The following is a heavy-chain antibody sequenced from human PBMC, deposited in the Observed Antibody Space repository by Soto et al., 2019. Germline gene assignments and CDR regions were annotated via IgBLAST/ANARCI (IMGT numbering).Heavy chain of an antibody. V-gene: IGHV1-18*01. Sequence: ASVKVSCKASGYTFTSYGISWVRQAPGQGLEWMGWISAYNGNTNYAQKLQGRVTMTTDTSTSTAYMELRSLRSDDTAVYYCARVSYDILTGYNNWFDPWGQGTLVTVPQ. CDR3: ARVSYDILTGYNNWFDP. CDR2: ISAYNGNT. D-gene: IGHD3-9*01. CDR1: GYTFTSYG. J-gene: IGHJ5*02.